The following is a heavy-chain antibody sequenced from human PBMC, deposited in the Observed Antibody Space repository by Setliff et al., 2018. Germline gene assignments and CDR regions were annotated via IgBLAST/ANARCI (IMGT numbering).Heavy chain of an antibody. CDR3: ASGGPRGYIYKNWFDP. J-gene: IGHJ5*02. CDR2: INHSGNT. V-gene: IGHV4-34*01. D-gene: IGHD5-18*01. Sequence: SENLSLTCAVYGGSFSDYYWSWIRQPPGKGLEWIGEINHSGNTNYNPSLKSRVTISVDTSKNQFSLKLSSVTAADTAVYYCASGGPRGYIYKNWFDPWGQGTLVTVSS. CDR1: GGSFSDYY.